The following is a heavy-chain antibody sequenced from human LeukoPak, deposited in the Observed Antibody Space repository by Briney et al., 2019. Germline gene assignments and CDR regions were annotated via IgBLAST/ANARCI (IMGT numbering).Heavy chain of an antibody. V-gene: IGHV1-69-2*01. CDR1: GYTFIHYH. CDR3: ATVAMLSTAFYFDH. J-gene: IGHJ4*02. Sequence: ASVTISCKASGYTFIHYHMHRVRQAPGKALECMGRVDPEDGRTIYAERFRDRVTITADRSTDTVYLEVTRLNSDDTAVYFCATVAMLSTAFYFDHWGQGTLVTVSS. CDR2: VDPEDGRT. D-gene: IGHD2-8*01.